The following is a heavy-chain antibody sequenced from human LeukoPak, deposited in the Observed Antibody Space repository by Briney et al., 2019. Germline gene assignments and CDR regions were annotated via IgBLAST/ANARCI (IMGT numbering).Heavy chain of an antibody. Sequence: GASVKVSCKASGGTFSSYAISWVRQAPGQGLEWMGRIIPILGIANYAQKFQGRVTITADKSTSTVYMELSSLRSEDTAVYYCARDTSSSWSYNWFDPWGQGTLVTVSS. V-gene: IGHV1-69*04. CDR3: ARDTSSSWSYNWFDP. CDR1: GGTFSSYA. J-gene: IGHJ5*02. CDR2: IIPILGIA. D-gene: IGHD6-13*01.